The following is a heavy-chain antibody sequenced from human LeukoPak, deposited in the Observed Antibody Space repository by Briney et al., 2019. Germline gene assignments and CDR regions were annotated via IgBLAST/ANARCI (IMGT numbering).Heavy chain of an antibody. D-gene: IGHD1-26*01. J-gene: IGHJ4*02. CDR1: GGSISSSSYY. V-gene: IGHV4-39*01. CDR3: ARRGAEWELPYFDY. Sequence: PSETLSLTCTVSGGSISSSSYYWGWIRQPPGKGLEWIGSIYYSGSTYYNPSLKSRVTIFVDTSKNQFSLKLSSVTAADTAVYYCARRGAEWELPYFDYWGQGTLVTVSS. CDR2: IYYSGST.